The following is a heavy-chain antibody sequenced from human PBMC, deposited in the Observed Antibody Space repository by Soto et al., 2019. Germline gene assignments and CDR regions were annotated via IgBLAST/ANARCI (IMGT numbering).Heavy chain of an antibody. Sequence: GASVKVSCKASGGTFSSYTISWVRQAPGQGLEWMGWISAYNGNTNYAQKLQGRVTMTTDTSTSTAYMELRSLRSDDTAVYYCARDCSGGSCGTFDYWGQGTLVTVSS. D-gene: IGHD2-15*01. CDR1: GGTFSSYT. V-gene: IGHV1-18*01. CDR3: ARDCSGGSCGTFDY. J-gene: IGHJ4*02. CDR2: ISAYNGNT.